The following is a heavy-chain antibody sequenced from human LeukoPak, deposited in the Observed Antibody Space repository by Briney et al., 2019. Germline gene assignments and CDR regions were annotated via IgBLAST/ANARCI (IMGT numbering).Heavy chain of an antibody. V-gene: IGHV4-39*07. CDR3: ARVVYGSSTYPKSYFDF. Sequence: SETLSLTCTVSGGSISSSSYYWGWIRQPPGKGPEWIGSIYYRGITYYNPSLKSRVTISVDTSKNQFSLKLSSVTAADTAVYYCARVVYGSSTYPKSYFDFWGQGTLVTVSS. D-gene: IGHD2-2*01. CDR2: IYYRGIT. J-gene: IGHJ4*02. CDR1: GGSISSSSYY.